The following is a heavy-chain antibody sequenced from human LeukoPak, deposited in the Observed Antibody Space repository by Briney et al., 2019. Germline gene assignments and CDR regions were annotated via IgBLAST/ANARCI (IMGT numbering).Heavy chain of an antibody. CDR1: GFTFDDYA. Sequence: GRSLRLSCAASGFTFDDYAMHWVRQAPGKGLEWVSGISWNSGSIGYADSVKGRFTISRDNAKNSLYLQMNSLRAEDTALYYCAKASYDILTGHYYFDYWGQGTLVTVSS. D-gene: IGHD3-9*01. J-gene: IGHJ4*02. V-gene: IGHV3-9*01. CDR3: AKASYDILTGHYYFDY. CDR2: ISWNSGSI.